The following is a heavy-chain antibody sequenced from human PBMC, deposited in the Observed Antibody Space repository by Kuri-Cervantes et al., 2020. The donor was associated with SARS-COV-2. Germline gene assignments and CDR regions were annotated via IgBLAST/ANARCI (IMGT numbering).Heavy chain of an antibody. J-gene: IGHJ4*02. CDR2: ISYDGSNK. CDR1: GFTFSSYA. V-gene: IGHV3-30-3*01. CDR3: ARSYSGSYWGHFDY. D-gene: IGHD1-26*01. Sequence: GESLKISCAASGFTFSSYAMHWVRQAPGKGLEWVAVISYDGSNKYYADSVKGRFTISRDNSKNTLYLQMNSLRAEDTAVYYCARSYSGSYWGHFDYWGQGTLVTVSS.